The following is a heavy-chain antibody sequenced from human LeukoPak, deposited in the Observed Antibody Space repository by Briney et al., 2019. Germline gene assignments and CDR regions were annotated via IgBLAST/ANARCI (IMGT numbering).Heavy chain of an antibody. D-gene: IGHD5-18*01. CDR2: VSGTGDNT. Sequence: GGSLRLSCAASGFTFKYYTMSWVRQAPGKGLEWVSTVSGTGDNTYYADSVKGRFTISRDNSKNTMYLQINSLRAEDTAVYYCAKGGRGYNYEYWGQGTLVTVSS. CDR3: AKGGRGYNYEY. J-gene: IGHJ4*02. CDR1: GFTFKYYT. V-gene: IGHV3-23*01.